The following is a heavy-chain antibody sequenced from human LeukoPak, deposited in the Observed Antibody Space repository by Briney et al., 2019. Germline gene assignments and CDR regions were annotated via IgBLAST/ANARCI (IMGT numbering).Heavy chain of an antibody. Sequence: QPGVSLRLYCAASGFTFRSYAMSWVRQARGKGLEWVSAISGSGGSTYYADSVKGRLTISRDNSKNTLYLQMHSLRAEDTAVYYCAKVSGYSSSWYEYYYYGMDVWGQGTTVTVSS. J-gene: IGHJ6*02. D-gene: IGHD6-13*01. CDR1: GFTFRSYA. CDR3: AKVSGYSSSWYEYYYYGMDV. CDR2: ISGSGGST. V-gene: IGHV3-23*01.